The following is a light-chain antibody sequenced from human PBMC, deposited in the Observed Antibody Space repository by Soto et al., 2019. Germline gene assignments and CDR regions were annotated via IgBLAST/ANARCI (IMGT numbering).Light chain of an antibody. CDR1: QSMGSW. V-gene: IGKV1-5*03. J-gene: IGKJ3*01. CDR3: QQYNSYSLT. Sequence: DIEMTQSPSTLSSSVGDRVTITCRASQSMGSWLAWYQQKPGKAPRLLIYNASRLHSGVPSRFSGSGSGTEFTLTISSLQPEDFATYYCQQYNSYSLTFGPGTKVDI. CDR2: NAS.